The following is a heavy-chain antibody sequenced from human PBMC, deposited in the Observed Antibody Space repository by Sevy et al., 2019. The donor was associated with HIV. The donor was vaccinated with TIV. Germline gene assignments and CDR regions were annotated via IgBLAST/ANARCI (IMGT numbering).Heavy chain of an antibody. D-gene: IGHD3-9*01. CDR1: GFTFSSYS. Sequence: GGSLRLSCAASGFTFSSYSMNWVRQAPGKGLEWVSYISSSSSTIYYADSVKGRFTISRENAKNSLYLQMNSLRDEDTAVYYCARDVRNLRYFDWFTYGMDVWGQGTTVTVSS. CDR2: ISSSSSTI. J-gene: IGHJ6*02. CDR3: ARDVRNLRYFDWFTYGMDV. V-gene: IGHV3-48*02.